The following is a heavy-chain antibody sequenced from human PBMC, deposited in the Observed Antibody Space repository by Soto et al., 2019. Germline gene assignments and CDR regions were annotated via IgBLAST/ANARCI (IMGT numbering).Heavy chain of an antibody. J-gene: IGHJ6*02. V-gene: IGHV3-74*01. CDR2: INSDGSST. Sequence: GGSLRLSCAASGFTFSSYWMHWVRQAPGKGLVWVSRINSDGSSTSYADSVKGRFTISRDNAKNTLYLQMNSLRAEDTAVYYCARDLVGARDYYYYGMDVWGQGTTVTVSS. D-gene: IGHD1-26*01. CDR3: ARDLVGARDYYYYGMDV. CDR1: GFTFSSYW.